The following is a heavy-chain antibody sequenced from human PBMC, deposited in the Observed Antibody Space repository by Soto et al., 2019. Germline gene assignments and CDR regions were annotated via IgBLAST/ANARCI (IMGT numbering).Heavy chain of an antibody. V-gene: IGHV3-48*02. D-gene: IGHD2-15*01. J-gene: IGHJ6*02. CDR1: GFTFSRYS. CDR3: ARWYCSGGSCYGVDYYYYGMDV. Sequence: GGSLRLSCAASGFTFSRYSMNWVCQAPGKGLEWVSYISSSSSTIYYADSVKGRFTNSRDKAKSSLYLQMNSLRDEDTAVYYCARWYCSGGSCYGVDYYYYGMDVWGQGTTVTVSS. CDR2: ISSSSSTI.